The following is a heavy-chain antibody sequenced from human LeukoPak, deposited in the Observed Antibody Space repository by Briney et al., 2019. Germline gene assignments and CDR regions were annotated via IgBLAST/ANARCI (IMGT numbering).Heavy chain of an antibody. CDR2: ISGSGGGT. CDR3: AKATKIWGAGNYFDC. CDR1: GFTFSSYA. V-gene: IGHV3-23*01. Sequence: QPALSLRLSCAASGFTFSSYAMSRVRQGPGKGLEWVSDISGSGGGTYYADTVKGQFTISSDNYKNTLYMQMNSARAADTAVYYCAKATKIWGAGNYFDCWGQRTLVTVSS. J-gene: IGHJ4*02. D-gene: IGHD7-27*01.